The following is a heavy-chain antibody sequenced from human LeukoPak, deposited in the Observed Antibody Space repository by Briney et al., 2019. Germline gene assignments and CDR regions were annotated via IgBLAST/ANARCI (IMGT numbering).Heavy chain of an antibody. Sequence: SGTLSLTCAVSGGSISSSNWWSWVRQPPGKGLEWIGEIYHSGSTNYNPSLKSRVTISVDKSKDQFSLKLSSVTAADTAVYYCARVYDSSGYYDFQHWGQGTLVTVSS. CDR3: ARVYDSSGYYDFQH. V-gene: IGHV4-4*02. D-gene: IGHD3-22*01. J-gene: IGHJ1*01. CDR2: IYHSGST. CDR1: GGSISSSNW.